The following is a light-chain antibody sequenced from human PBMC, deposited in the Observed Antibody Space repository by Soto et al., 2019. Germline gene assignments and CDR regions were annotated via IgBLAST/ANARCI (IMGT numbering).Light chain of an antibody. CDR3: QQYSRTLPWT. J-gene: IGKJ1*01. CDR1: QTVGTNF. CDR2: GTS. V-gene: IGKV3-20*01. Sequence: EIVLTQSPGTLSLSPGETATLSCRASQTVGTNFLAWYQQKPGQAPRLLMFGTSNRATDIPDRFGGSGSGTDFTLTISRLEPEDVAVYYCQQYSRTLPWTFGQGTKVEIK.